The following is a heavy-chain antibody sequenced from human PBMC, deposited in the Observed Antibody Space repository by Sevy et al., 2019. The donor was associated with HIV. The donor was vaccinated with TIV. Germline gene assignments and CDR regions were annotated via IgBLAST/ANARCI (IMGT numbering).Heavy chain of an antibody. D-gene: IGHD6-25*01. V-gene: IGHV3-23*01. J-gene: IGHJ3*02. CDR3: ARNLSPSGAFDI. Sequence: GGSLRLSCAASGLTFSNYVMSWVRQAPGKGLEWLSVISGSSGTTYAAVSVKGRFTISRDNSKNTLYLHMSSLGAEDTAVYYCARNLSPSGAFDIWGQGTRVTVSS. CDR1: GLTFSNYV. CDR2: ISGSSGTT.